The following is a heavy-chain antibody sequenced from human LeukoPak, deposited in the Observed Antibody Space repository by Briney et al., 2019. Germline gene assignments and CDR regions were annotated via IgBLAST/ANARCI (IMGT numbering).Heavy chain of an antibody. CDR3: ARDRVQGTMVRGVTPYGMDV. D-gene: IGHD3-10*01. J-gene: IGHJ6*02. CDR1: GFTFSSSW. CDR2: INGDGSTT. Sequence: GGSLRLSCAASGFTFSSSWMHWVRQSPEKGLVWVARINGDGSTTSFADSVKGRFTISRDNAKSTLYLQMNSLSAEDTAVYYCARDRVQGTMVRGVTPYGMDVWGQGTTVTVSS. V-gene: IGHV3-74*01.